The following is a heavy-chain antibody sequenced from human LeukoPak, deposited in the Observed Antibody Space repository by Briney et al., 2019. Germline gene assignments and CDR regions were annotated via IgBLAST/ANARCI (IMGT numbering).Heavy chain of an antibody. Sequence: PGGSLRLSCAASGFTFSSYSMNWVRQAPGKGLEWVAVISYDGSNKYYADSVKGRFTISRDNSKNTLYLQMNSLRAEDTAVYYCARGGRSYYDSSGYLSPGGFDIWGQGTMVTVSS. V-gene: IGHV3-30*03. D-gene: IGHD3-22*01. CDR2: ISYDGSNK. CDR1: GFTFSSYS. CDR3: ARGGRSYYDSSGYLSPGGFDI. J-gene: IGHJ3*02.